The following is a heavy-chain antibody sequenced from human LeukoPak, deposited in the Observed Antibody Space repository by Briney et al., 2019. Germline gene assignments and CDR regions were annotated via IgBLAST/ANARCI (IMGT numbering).Heavy chain of an antibody. J-gene: IGHJ3*02. CDR3: ARGGTGTTTDDAFDI. Sequence: GASVKVSCKASGYTYTSYDINWVRQATGQGLEWMGWMNPNSGNTGYAQKFQGRVTITRNTSISTAYMELSSLRSEDTAVYYCARGGTGTTTDDAFDIWGQGTMVTISS. D-gene: IGHD1-1*01. CDR1: GYTYTSYD. CDR2: MNPNSGNT. V-gene: IGHV1-8*03.